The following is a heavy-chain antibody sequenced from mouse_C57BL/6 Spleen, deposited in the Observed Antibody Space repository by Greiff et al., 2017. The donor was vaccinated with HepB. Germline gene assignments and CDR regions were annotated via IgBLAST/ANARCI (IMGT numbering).Heavy chain of an antibody. Sequence: EVKLVESGGGLVKPGGSLKLSCAASGFTFSDYGMHWVRQAPEKGLEWVAYISSGSSTFYYADTVKGRFTISRDNAKNTLFLQMTSLRSEDTAMYYCATPYGNPYYFDYWGQGTTLTVSS. CDR3: ATPYGNPYYFDY. J-gene: IGHJ2*01. V-gene: IGHV5-17*01. CDR2: ISSGSSTF. D-gene: IGHD2-1*01. CDR1: GFTFSDYG.